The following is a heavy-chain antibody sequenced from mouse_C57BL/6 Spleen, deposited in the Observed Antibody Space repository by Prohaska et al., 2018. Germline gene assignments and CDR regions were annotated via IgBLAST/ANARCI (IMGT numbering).Heavy chain of an antibody. V-gene: IGHV1-55*01. D-gene: IGHD1-1*01. Sequence: KMSCKASGYTFTRYWLTWLKQRPGQGLEWIGDIYPGSGSTNYNEKCKSKATLIVDTASSTAYMELRSLTSEDSAVYYCTRSNYYGRSPSYCDVWGTGTRVTGAS. CDR3: TRSNYYGRSPSYCDV. CDR2: IYPGSGST. J-gene: IGHJ1*03. CDR1: GYTFTRYW.